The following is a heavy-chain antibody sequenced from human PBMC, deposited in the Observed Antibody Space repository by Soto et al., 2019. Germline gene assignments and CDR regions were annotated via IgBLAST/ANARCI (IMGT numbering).Heavy chain of an antibody. CDR3: AREWEQLSLPDY. D-gene: IGHD5-18*01. CDR2: INHSGST. CDR1: GGSFSGYY. Sequence: QVQLQQWGAGLLKPSKTLSLTCAVYGGSFSGYYWSWIRQPPGKGLEWNGAINHSGSTNYNPSLKSRVTISVDTSKNQFSLKLSSVTAADTAVYYCAREWEQLSLPDYWGQGTLVSVSS. J-gene: IGHJ4*02. V-gene: IGHV4-34*01.